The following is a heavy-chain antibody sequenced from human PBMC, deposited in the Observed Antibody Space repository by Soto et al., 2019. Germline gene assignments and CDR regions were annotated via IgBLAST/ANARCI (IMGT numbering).Heavy chain of an antibody. Sequence: GGSLRLSCAASGFTFSDHYMDWVRQAPGKGLEWVGRTRNKANSYTTEYAASVKGRFTISRDDSKNSLYLQMNSLKTEDTAVYYCARAGYYDSSGYYHFDYWGQGTLVTVSS. J-gene: IGHJ4*02. CDR2: TRNKANSYTT. D-gene: IGHD3-22*01. CDR1: GFTFSDHY. CDR3: ARAGYYDSSGYYHFDY. V-gene: IGHV3-72*01.